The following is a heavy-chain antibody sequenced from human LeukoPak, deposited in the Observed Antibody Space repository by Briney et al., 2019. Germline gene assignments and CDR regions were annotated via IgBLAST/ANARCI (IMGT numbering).Heavy chain of an antibody. CDR3: TSRVTYYDFWSGYYSLSFFDY. D-gene: IGHD3-3*01. Sequence: GGSLKLSCAASGFTFSGSAMHWVRQASGKGLEWVGHIRSKANSCATAYAASVKGRFTIPRDDSKNTAYLQMNSLKTEDTAVYYCTSRVTYYDFWSGYYSLSFFDYWGQGTLVTVSS. V-gene: IGHV3-73*01. J-gene: IGHJ4*02. CDR2: IRSKANSCAT. CDR1: GFTFSGSA.